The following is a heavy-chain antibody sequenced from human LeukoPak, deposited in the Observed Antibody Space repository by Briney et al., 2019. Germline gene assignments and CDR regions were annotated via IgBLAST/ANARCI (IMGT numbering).Heavy chain of an antibody. CDR1: GGSISSSSYY. CDR3: ARDFPDY. CDR2: IYYSGST. J-gene: IGHJ4*02. Sequence: SETLSLTCTVSGGSISSSSYYWGWIRQPPGKGLEWIGSIYYSGSTYYNPSLKSRVTISVDTSKNQFSLKLSSVTAADTAVYYCARDFPDYWGQGTLVTVSS. V-gene: IGHV4-39*07.